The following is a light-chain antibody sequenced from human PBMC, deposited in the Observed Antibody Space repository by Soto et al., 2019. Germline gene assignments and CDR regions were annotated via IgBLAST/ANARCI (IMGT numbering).Light chain of an antibody. CDR2: GAP. CDR3: QQYNNWPPIT. CDR1: QSVSSN. J-gene: IGKJ5*01. Sequence: EIVLTQSPGTLPVSPGERATLSCRASQSVSSNLAWYQQKPGQAPRLLIYGAPTRATGISARFSGSGSGTEFTLTISSLQSEDFAVYHCQQYNNWPPITFGQGTRLEIK. V-gene: IGKV3-15*01.